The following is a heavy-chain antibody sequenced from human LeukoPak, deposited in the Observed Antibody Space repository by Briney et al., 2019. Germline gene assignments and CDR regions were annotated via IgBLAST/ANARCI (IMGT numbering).Heavy chain of an antibody. D-gene: IGHD5-24*01. V-gene: IGHV3-33*01. CDR2: IWYDGSNK. CDR3: ARDQFRDGSALDY. Sequence: PGRSLRLSCAASGFTFSSYGMHWVRQAPGKGLEWVAVIWYDGSNKYYADSVKGRFTISRDNSKTTLYLQMNSLRVEDTAVYYCARDQFRDGSALDYWGQGTLVTVSS. J-gene: IGHJ4*02. CDR1: GFTFSSYG.